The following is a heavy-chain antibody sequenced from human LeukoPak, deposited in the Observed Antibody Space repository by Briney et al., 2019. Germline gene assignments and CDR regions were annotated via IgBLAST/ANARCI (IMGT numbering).Heavy chain of an antibody. J-gene: IGHJ4*02. D-gene: IGHD3-16*01. CDR3: ARDHNWAFDY. V-gene: IGHV3-48*04. Sequence: HPGGSLRLSCAASGFIFSDYSMNWVRQAPGKGLEWLSYIGLASGFVSYADSVKGRFTISSDTARNSLFLQMDSLRVEDTAVYYCARDHNWAFDYWGQATPVTVSS. CDR2: IGLASGFV. CDR1: GFIFSDYS.